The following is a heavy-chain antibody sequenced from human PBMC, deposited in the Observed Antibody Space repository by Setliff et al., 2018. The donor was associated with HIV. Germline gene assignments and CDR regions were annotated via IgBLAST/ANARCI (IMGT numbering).Heavy chain of an antibody. D-gene: IGHD6-19*01. J-gene: IGHJ2*01. V-gene: IGHV1-69*06. CDR2: IIPTFDTA. CDR3: ARGVHSGGSGWYNWYCDL. Sequence: SVKVSCKASGGTFSRHAFSWVRQAPGQGLEWMGGIIPTFDTANYAQKFQGRVTITADKSTNTVYMELNSLRSEDTAMYYCARGVHSGGSGWYNWYCDLWGRGTLVTV. CDR1: GGTFSRHA.